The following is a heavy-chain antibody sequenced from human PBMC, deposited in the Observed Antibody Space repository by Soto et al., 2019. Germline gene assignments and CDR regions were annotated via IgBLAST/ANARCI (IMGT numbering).Heavy chain of an antibody. CDR2: IWYDGSNK. D-gene: IGHD1-26*01. CDR1: GFTFSSYG. J-gene: IGHJ4*02. CDR3: ARGSQWELLTPDD. Sequence: VQLVESGGGVVQPGRSLRLSCAASGFTFSSYGMHWVRQAPGKGLEWVAVIWYDGSNKYYADSVKGRFTISRDNSKNTLYLQMNSLRAEDTAVYYCARGSQWELLTPDDWGQGTLVTVSS. V-gene: IGHV3-33*01.